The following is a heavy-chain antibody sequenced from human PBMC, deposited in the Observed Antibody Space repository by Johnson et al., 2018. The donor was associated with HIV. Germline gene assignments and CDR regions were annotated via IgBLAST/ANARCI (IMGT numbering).Heavy chain of an antibody. V-gene: IGHV3-66*01. CDR2: IYSGGST. J-gene: IGHJ3*02. D-gene: IGHD6-13*01. CDR1: GFSVSSSY. CDR3: AKDQWSSSWTNDAFDI. Sequence: VQLVESGGGVVQPGRSLRLSCAASGFSVSSSYMSWVRQVPGKGLEWVSVIYSGGSTYYADSVKGRFTISRDNSKNTLYLQMNSLRAEDTAVYYCAKDQWSSSWTNDAFDIWGQGTMVTVSS.